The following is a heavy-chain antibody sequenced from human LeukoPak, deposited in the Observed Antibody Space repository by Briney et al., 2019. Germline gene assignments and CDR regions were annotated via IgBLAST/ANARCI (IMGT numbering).Heavy chain of an antibody. CDR1: GFTFGGYG. V-gene: IGHV3-33*01. D-gene: IGHD1-14*01. CDR2: IAYDGSRA. CDR3: TRYNNDHFDS. J-gene: IGHJ4*02. Sequence: GGSLRLSCAGSGFTFGGYGMHWFRQTPGKGLEWVAVIAYDGSRAFYADSVKGRFTISRDNSKNTMSVQMDDLRAEDTAVYYCTRYNNDHFDSWGQGTLVTVSS.